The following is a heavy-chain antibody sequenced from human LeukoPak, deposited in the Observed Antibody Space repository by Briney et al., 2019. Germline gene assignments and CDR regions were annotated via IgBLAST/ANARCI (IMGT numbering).Heavy chain of an antibody. V-gene: IGHV3-9*01. CDR3: AKDISSGRHGGLDY. Sequence: SLRLSCAASGFTFDDYGMHWVRHAPGKGLEWVSGISGNSGSIGYADSVKGRFTISRDNAKNSLYLQMNSLRAEATALYYCAKDISSGRHGGLDYWGQGTLVTVSS. J-gene: IGHJ4*02. CDR1: GFTFDDYG. D-gene: IGHD4-17*01. CDR2: ISGNSGSI.